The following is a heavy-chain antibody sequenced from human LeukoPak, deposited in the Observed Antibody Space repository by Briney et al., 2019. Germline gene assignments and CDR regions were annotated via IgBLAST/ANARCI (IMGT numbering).Heavy chain of an antibody. J-gene: IGHJ5*02. Sequence: GGSLRLSCAASGFTVSSNYMSWVRQAPGKGLEWVSVIYSGGSTYYADSVKGRFTISRYNSKNTLYLQMNSLRAEDTAVYYCARGGDIVDNWFDPWGQGTLVTVSS. D-gene: IGHD2-15*01. CDR3: ARGGDIVDNWFDP. CDR1: GFTVSSNY. CDR2: IYSGGST. V-gene: IGHV3-53*01.